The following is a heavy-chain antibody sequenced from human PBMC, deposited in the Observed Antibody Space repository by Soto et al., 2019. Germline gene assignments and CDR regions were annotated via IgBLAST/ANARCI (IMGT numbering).Heavy chain of an antibody. CDR1: GGSISSYY. J-gene: IGHJ4*02. Sequence: PSETLSLTCTVSGGSISSYYWSWIRQPPGKGLEWIGYIYYSGSTNSNPSLKSRVTISVDTSKNQFSLKLSSVTAADTAVYYCARHDPRYCGGGSCYYFDFWGQGTLVT. CDR2: IYYSGST. D-gene: IGHD2-15*01. V-gene: IGHV4-59*08. CDR3: ARHDPRYCGGGSCYYFDF.